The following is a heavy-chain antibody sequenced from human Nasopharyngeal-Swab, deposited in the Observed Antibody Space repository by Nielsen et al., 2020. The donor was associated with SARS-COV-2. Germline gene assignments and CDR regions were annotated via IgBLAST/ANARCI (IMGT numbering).Heavy chain of an antibody. Sequence: GGSLRLSCAASGFIFSDYSMNWVRQAPGKGLEWISYIRSSNDIYYADSVKGRFTISRDNSKNTLYLQMNSLRAEDTAVYYCARDSPGTDSSGYDDAFDIWGQGTMVTVSS. V-gene: IGHV3-21*05. J-gene: IGHJ3*02. D-gene: IGHD3-22*01. CDR2: IRSSNDI. CDR1: GFIFSDYS. CDR3: ARDSPGTDSSGYDDAFDI.